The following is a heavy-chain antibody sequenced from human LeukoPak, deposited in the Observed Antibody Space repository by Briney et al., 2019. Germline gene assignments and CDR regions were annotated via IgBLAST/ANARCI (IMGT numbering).Heavy chain of an antibody. D-gene: IGHD5-18*01. CDR2: ISSPGSTT. V-gene: IGHV3-11*01. CDR1: GFRFSDYY. CDR3: ASGIQPRLSWFFDL. Sequence: GGSLRLSCAASGFRFSDYYMSWIRQAPGKGLEWFSYISSPGSTTYYADSVKGRFTISRDKAKNSLSLQMNSLRADDTAVYYCASGIQPRLSWFFDLWGRGTLVTVSS. J-gene: IGHJ2*01.